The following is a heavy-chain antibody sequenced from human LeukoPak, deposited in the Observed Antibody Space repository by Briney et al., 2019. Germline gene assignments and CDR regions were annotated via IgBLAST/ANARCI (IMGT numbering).Heavy chain of an antibody. D-gene: IGHD2-2*01. Sequence: ASVKVSCKASGYTFTDYYMHWVRQAPGQGLEWMGWITPNSGDTNYAQKFQGRVTVTTDTSTSTAYMELRSLRSDDTAVYYCAIIDIIILPTAAMDLWGQGTLVTVSS. J-gene: IGHJ5*02. V-gene: IGHV1-2*02. CDR3: AIIDIIILPTAAMDL. CDR1: GYTFTDYY. CDR2: ITPNSGDT.